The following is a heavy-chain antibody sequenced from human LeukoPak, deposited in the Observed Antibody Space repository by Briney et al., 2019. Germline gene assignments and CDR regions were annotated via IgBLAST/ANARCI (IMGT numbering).Heavy chain of an antibody. CDR3: ARDPPKHIVVVTASGYMDV. V-gene: IGHV1-2*02. CDR2: INPNSGGT. J-gene: IGHJ6*03. Sequence: GASVKVSCKASGYTFTGYYMHWVGQAPGQGLEWMGWINPNSGGTNYAQKFQGRVTMTRDTSISTAYMELSRLRSDDTAVYYCARDPPKHIVVVTASGYMDVWGKGTTVTVSS. CDR1: GYTFTGYY. D-gene: IGHD2-21*02.